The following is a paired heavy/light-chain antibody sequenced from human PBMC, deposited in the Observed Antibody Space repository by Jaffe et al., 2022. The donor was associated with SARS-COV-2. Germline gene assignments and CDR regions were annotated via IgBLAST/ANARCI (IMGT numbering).Heavy chain of an antibody. CDR1: GFTFSSFA. CDR2: ISGGGDNT. Sequence: EEQLLESGGGLVQPGGSLRLSCAASGFTFSSFAMSWVRQAPGKGLEWVSAISGGGDNTYYADSVKGRFTISRDNSKNTLYMQMNSLRVEDTAVYYCAKRGDCSSTSCFYRWFDPWGQGTLVTVSS. J-gene: IGHJ5*02. V-gene: IGHV3-23*01. CDR3: AKRGDCSSTSCFYRWFDP. D-gene: IGHD2-2*01.
Light chain of an antibody. CDR3: QQYYSTPWT. J-gene: IGKJ1*01. Sequence: DIVMTQSPDSLAVSLGERATINCKSSQSVLYSSNNRNYLAWYQQKPRQPPKLLIYWASTRESGVPDRFSGSGSGTDFTLTISSLQAEDVAVYYCQQYYSTPWTFGQGTRVEIK. CDR1: QSVLYSSNNRNY. V-gene: IGKV4-1*01. CDR2: WAS.